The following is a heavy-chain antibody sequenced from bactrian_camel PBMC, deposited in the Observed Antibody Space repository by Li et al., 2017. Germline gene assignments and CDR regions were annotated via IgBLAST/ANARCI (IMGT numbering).Heavy chain of an antibody. CDR3: AAAQQLSANLMLNSFYYRH. J-gene: IGHJ4*01. V-gene: IGHV3S1*01. D-gene: IGHD2*01. CDR2: IYAGGVAT. Sequence: HVQLVESGGGSVQVGGSLRLSCTASRDTLDLGSKCMAWFRQDPGKEREGLATIYAGGVATHYADSVKGRFTISRDNAKNTLYLQMNSLKPEDTDMYTCAAAQQLSANLMLNSFYYRHWGQGTQVTVS. CDR1: RDTLDLGSKC.